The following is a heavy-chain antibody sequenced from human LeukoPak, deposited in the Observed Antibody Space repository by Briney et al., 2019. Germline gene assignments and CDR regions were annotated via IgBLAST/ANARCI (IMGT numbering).Heavy chain of an antibody. CDR1: GYTFTSYG. D-gene: IGHD3-3*01. V-gene: IGHV1-18*01. J-gene: IGHJ4*02. CDR2: ISAYNGNT. CDR3: ARGLQVYDFWSGPDY. Sequence: GASVKVSCKASGYTFTSYGISWVRQAPGQGLEWMGWISAYNGNTNYAQKLQGRVTMTTDTSTSTAYMELRSLRSDDTAVYYCARGLQVYDFWSGPDYWGQGTLVTVSS.